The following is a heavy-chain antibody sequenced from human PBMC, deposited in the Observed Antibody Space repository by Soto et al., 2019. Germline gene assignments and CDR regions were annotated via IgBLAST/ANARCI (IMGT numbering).Heavy chain of an antibody. CDR1: GFTFSSYA. D-gene: IGHD4-17*01. CDR3: AKDTRYGDYVRWFDS. Sequence: EVHLLESGGGLVQPGGSLRLSCTASGFTFSSYAMTWVRQAPGRGLEGVSGITASGGRTYYADSVKGRFTISRDNSKSTLYRQMNSLRAEDAAVYYCAKDTRYGDYVRWFDSWGQGTLVTVSS. V-gene: IGHV3-23*01. CDR2: ITASGGRT. J-gene: IGHJ5*01.